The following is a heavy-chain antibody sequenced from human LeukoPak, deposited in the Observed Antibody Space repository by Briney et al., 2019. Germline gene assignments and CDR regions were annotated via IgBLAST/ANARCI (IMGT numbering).Heavy chain of an antibody. Sequence: GGSLRLSCAASGFTFSSYAMSWVRQAPGKGLEWVSAISGSGGSTYYADSVKGRFTISRDNSKNTLYLQMNSLRAEDTAVYYCAKTIAAVAGTGYYFDYWGQGTLVTVSS. D-gene: IGHD6-19*01. CDR1: GFTFSSYA. J-gene: IGHJ4*02. CDR2: ISGSGGST. CDR3: AKTIAAVAGTGYYFDY. V-gene: IGHV3-23*01.